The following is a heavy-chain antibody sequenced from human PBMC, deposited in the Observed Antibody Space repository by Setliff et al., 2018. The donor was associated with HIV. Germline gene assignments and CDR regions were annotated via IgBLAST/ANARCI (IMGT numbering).Heavy chain of an antibody. V-gene: IGHV1-69*10. Sequence: SVKVSCKASGGTFSSYAISWVRQAPGQGLEWMGGIIPILGIANYAQKFQGRVTITTDESTSTAYMELSSLRSEDTAVYYCARSWPLDIVVVVAATLDYYGMDVWGQGTTVTVSS. CDR3: ARSWPLDIVVVVAATLDYYGMDV. CDR1: GGTFSSYA. D-gene: IGHD2-15*01. CDR2: IIPILGIA. J-gene: IGHJ6*02.